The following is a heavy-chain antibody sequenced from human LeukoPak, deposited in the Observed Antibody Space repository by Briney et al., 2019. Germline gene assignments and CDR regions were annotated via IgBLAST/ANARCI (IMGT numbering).Heavy chain of an antibody. CDR1: GGSVSSSSYY. CDR2: MYRGST. CDR3: ARLRYNWILPGPDAFDI. D-gene: IGHD1-1*01. J-gene: IGHJ3*02. Sequence: SETLSLTCTVSGGSVSSSSYYWGWIRQPPGKGLEWIGSMYRGSTYYNPSLKSRVTISVDTSKNQFSLKLSSVTAADTAVYYCARLRYNWILPGPDAFDIWGQGTKVTVSS. V-gene: IGHV4-39*01.